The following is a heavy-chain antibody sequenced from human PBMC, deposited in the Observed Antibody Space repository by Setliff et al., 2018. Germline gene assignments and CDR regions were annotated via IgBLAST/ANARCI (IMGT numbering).Heavy chain of an antibody. CDR3: AISTLSICSGGSCPNAFDV. CDR1: GYIFKSYG. V-gene: IGHV1-18*01. J-gene: IGHJ3*01. CDR2: ISSYNDVT. D-gene: IGHD2-15*01. Sequence: ASVKVSCKVSGYIFKSYGISWVRQAPGQGLEWMGWISSYNDVTNYAQSFQGRVTMTTDTSKSAAYMDPRGLRSDDTAVYYCAISTLSICSGGSCPNAFDVWGQGTMVTVSS.